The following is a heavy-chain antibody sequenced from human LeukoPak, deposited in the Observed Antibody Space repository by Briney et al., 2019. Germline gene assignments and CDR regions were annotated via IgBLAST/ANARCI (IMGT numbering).Heavy chain of an antibody. J-gene: IGHJ4*02. Sequence: GGSLRLSCAASGFTFSSYSMNWVRQAPGKGLEWVSYISSSSSTIYYADSVKGRFTISRDNSKNTLYLQMNSLRAEDTAVYYCAKEGNVWFGELYYFDYWGQGTLVTVSS. V-gene: IGHV3-48*01. CDR2: ISSSSSTI. D-gene: IGHD3-10*01. CDR1: GFTFSSYS. CDR3: AKEGNVWFGELYYFDY.